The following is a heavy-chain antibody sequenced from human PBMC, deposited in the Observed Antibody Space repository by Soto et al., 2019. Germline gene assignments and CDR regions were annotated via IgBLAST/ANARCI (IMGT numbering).Heavy chain of an antibody. J-gene: IGHJ6*02. Sequence: ASVKVSCKASGYTFTGYYMHWVRQAPGQGLEWMGWINPNSGGTNYAQKFQGWVTMTRDTSISTAYMELSRLRSDDTAVYYCARDRGSYYSYYYYSMDVWGQGTTVTGSS. CDR1: GYTFTGYY. CDR3: ARDRGSYYSYYYYSMDV. V-gene: IGHV1-2*04. CDR2: INPNSGGT. D-gene: IGHD1-26*01.